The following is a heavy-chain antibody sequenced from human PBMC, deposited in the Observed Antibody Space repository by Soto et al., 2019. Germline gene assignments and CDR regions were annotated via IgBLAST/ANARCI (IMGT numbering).Heavy chain of an antibody. CDR1: GFTFINYA. J-gene: IGHJ3*02. V-gene: IGHV3-23*01. CDR3: AHPRGYGVFDAYDI. CDR2: IGGGDGST. D-gene: IGHD4-17*01. Sequence: EVQLLESGGGLVQPGGSLRLSCAASGFTFINYAMSWVRQAPGKGLEWVSTIGGGDGSTYYADSVKGRFTISRDNSNSALYLQMNSLRIEDTAVYYCAHPRGYGVFDAYDIWGQGTMVTVSS.